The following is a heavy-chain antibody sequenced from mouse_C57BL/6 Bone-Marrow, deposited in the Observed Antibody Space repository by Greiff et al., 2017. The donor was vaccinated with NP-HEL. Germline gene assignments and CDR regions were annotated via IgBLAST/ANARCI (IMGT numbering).Heavy chain of an antibody. CDR2: INPNYGTT. CDR1: GYSFTDYN. D-gene: IGHD1-1*01. CDR3: ARGLGSSGFAY. V-gene: IGHV1-39*01. J-gene: IGHJ3*01. Sequence: EVQLQQSGPELVKPGASVKISCKASGYSFTDYNMNWVKQSNGKSLEWIGVINPNYGTTSSIQTFTGKATLTVDQSSSTAYMQLNSLASEDSALYYGARGLGSSGFAYWGQGTLVTVSA.